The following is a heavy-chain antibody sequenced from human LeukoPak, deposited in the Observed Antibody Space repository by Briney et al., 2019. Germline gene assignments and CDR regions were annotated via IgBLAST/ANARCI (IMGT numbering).Heavy chain of an antibody. D-gene: IGHD2-15*01. CDR2: ISAYNGNT. CDR3: ARDSLRDCSGGSCYPGV. J-gene: IGHJ4*02. CDR1: GYTFTSYG. V-gene: IGHV1-18*01. Sequence: ASVKVSCKASGYTFTSYGISWVRQAPGQGLEWMGWISAYNGNTNYAQKLQGKVTMTTDTSTSTAYMELRSLRSDDTAVYYCARDSLRDCSGGSCYPGVWGQGTLVTASS.